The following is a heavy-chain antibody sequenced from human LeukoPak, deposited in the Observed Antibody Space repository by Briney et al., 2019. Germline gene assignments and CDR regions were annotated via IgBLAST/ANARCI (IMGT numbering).Heavy chain of an antibody. V-gene: IGHV3-74*01. CDR3: GRLAMIRGVIVDY. CDR1: AFTFSSYW. CDR2: INNDGSNT. D-gene: IGHD3-10*01. Sequence: PGRSLRLSCAVSAFTFSSYWMHWVRQAPGKGLVWVSRINNDGSNTNYADSVTGRFTISRDNAKNTLYLQMNSLRAEDTAVYYCGRLAMIRGVIVDYWGQGTLVTVSS. J-gene: IGHJ4*02.